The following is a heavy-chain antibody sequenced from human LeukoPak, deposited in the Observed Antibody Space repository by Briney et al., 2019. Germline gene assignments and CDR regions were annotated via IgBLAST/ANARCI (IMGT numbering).Heavy chain of an antibody. CDR1: GYTFTGYY. J-gene: IGHJ4*02. CDR3: ARDRNIVATEFDY. Sequence: GASVKVSCKASGYTFTGYYMHWVRQAPGQGLEWMGWINPNSGGTNYAQKFQGWVTMTRDTSISTAYMELSRLRSDDTAVYYCARDRNIVATEFDYWAREPWSPSPQ. D-gene: IGHD5-12*01. V-gene: IGHV1-2*04. CDR2: INPNSGGT.